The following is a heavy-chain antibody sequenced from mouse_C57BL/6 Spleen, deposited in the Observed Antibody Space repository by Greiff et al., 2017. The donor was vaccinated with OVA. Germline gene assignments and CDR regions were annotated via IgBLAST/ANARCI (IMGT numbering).Heavy chain of an antibody. CDR1: GFTFSDYY. CDR2: INYDGSST. J-gene: IGHJ1*03. V-gene: IGHV5-16*01. CDR3: ARFSTMVTNFDV. Sequence: EVQVVESEGGLVQPGSSMKLSCTASGFTFSDYYMAWVRQVPEKGLEWVANINYDGSSTYYLDSLKSRFIISRDNAKNILYLQMSSLKSEDTATYYCARFSTMVTNFDVWGTGTTVTVSS. D-gene: IGHD2-2*01.